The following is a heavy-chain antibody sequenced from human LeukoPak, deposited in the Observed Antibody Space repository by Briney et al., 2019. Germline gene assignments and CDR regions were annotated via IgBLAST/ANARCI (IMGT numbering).Heavy chain of an antibody. CDR1: GYTFTSYA. CDR2: INTNTGNP. J-gene: IGHJ6*02. Sequence: ASVKVSCKASGYTFTSYAMNWVRQAPGQGLEWMGWINTNTGNPPYAQGFTGRFVFSFDTSVSTAYLQISSLKAEDTAVYYCAMEVDTARKYYYCYGMDVWGQGTTVTVSS. D-gene: IGHD5-18*01. V-gene: IGHV7-4-1*02. CDR3: AMEVDTARKYYYCYGMDV.